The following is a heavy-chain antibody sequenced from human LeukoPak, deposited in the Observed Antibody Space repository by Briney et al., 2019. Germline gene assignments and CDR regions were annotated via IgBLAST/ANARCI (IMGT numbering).Heavy chain of an antibody. CDR3: AKASYGDYAGGGY. V-gene: IGHV3-23*01. CDR1: GFTFSSYA. CDR2: ISGSGGST. D-gene: IGHD4-17*01. J-gene: IGHJ4*02. Sequence: GGSLRLSCAASGFTFSSYAMSWVRQAPGKGLEWVSAISGSGGSTYYADSVKGRFTTSRDNSKNTLYLQMNSLRAEDTAVYYCAKASYGDYAGGGYWGQGTLVTVSS.